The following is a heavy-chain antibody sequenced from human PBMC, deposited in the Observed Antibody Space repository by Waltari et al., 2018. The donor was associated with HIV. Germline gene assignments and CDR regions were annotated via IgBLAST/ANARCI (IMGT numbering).Heavy chain of an antibody. J-gene: IGHJ4*02. CDR2: IYYTGGI. CDR1: GAALKSKTYY. D-gene: IGHD3-9*01. CDR3: ARQHAYMSDWFSQASFFNY. Sequence: LPLKVSGPRLVKPSHNPSLMSPVRGAALKSKTYYCARLLQSPGNRLEWIATIYYTGGIYVAPSLRNRTSVSVDSSKSLLSLSLTSVTAADTAFYYCARQHAYMSDWFSQASFFNYWGPGTPVTVSS. V-gene: IGHV4-39*01.